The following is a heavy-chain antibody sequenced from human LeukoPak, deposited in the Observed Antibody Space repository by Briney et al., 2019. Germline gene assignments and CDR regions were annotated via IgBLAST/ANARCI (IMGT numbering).Heavy chain of an antibody. Sequence: SETLSLTCTVSGGSISSGDYYWSWIRQPPGKGQEWIGYIYYSGSTYYNPSLKSRVTISVDTSKNQFSLKLSSVTAADTAVYYCTRYCSGGSCYENNWFDPWGQGTLVTVSS. J-gene: IGHJ5*02. CDR1: GGSISSGDYY. D-gene: IGHD2-15*01. V-gene: IGHV4-30-4*01. CDR2: IYYSGST. CDR3: TRYCSGGSCYENNWFDP.